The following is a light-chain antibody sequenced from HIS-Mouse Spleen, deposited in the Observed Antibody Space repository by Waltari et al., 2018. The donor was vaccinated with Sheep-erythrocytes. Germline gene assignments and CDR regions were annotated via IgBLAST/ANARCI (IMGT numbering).Light chain of an antibody. V-gene: IGLV2-23*01. CDR2: EGS. CDR3: CSYAGSYNHV. J-gene: IGLJ1*01. Sequence: QSALTQPASVSGSPGQSITISCTGTSSDVGGYNLVSWYQQHPGKAPKLMIYEGSKRPSGVSNRFSGSKSGNTASLTISGLQAEDEADYYCCSYAGSYNHVFATGTKVTVL. CDR1: SSDVGGYNL.